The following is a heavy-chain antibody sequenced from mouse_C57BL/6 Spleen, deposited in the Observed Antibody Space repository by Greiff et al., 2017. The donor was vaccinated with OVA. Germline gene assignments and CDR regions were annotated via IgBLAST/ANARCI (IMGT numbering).Heavy chain of an antibody. CDR2: INPNNGGT. V-gene: IGHV1-18*01. J-gene: IGHJ4*01. Sequence: VQLQQSGPELVKPGASVKIPCKASGYTFTDYNMDWVKQSPGKSLEWIGDINPNNGGTIYNQKFKGKATLTVDKSSSTAYMELLSLTSEDTAVYDCARGGLRRDAMDYWGQGTSVTVSS. D-gene: IGHD2-4*01. CDR1: GYTFTDYN. CDR3: ARGGLRRDAMDY.